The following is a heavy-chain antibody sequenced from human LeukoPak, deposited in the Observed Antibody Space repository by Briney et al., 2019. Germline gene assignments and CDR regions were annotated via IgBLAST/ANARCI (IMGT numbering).Heavy chain of an antibody. V-gene: IGHV4-39*07. D-gene: IGHD2/OR15-2a*01. CDR2: INYSGT. J-gene: IGHJ2*01. CDR3: ASNSDLYWYFDL. Sequence: SETLSLTCTVSGGSISSPTYYWGWIRQPPGKGLEWIGTINYSGTSYNPSLKSRVTISVDTSKNQFSLRLSSVTAADTAVYPCASNSDLYWYFDLWGRGTLVTVSS. CDR1: GGSISSPTYY.